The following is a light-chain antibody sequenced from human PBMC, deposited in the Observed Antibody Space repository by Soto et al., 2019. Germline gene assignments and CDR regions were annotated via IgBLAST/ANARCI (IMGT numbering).Light chain of an antibody. V-gene: IGLV1-47*01. CDR1: SSDIGITN. CDR3: ALWDDTLSGVV. Sequence: QAVVIQAPSASGTPGQRVTISCSGSSSDIGITNVYWYQHVPGTTPKLLIYRNNQRPSGVPGRFSGSKSGSSASLAISGLRSEDEAISPCALWDDTLSGVVFGGGTKLTVL. CDR2: RNN. J-gene: IGLJ2*01.